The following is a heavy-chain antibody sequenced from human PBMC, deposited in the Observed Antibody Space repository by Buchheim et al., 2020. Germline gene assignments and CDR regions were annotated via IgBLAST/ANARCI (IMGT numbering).Heavy chain of an antibody. CDR1: GFTVSCNY. CDR2: IYSCGRT. J-gene: IGHJ5*02. V-gene: IGHV3-66*01. CDR3: ARIIQLWLSSWFDT. D-gene: IGHD5-18*01. Sequence: EVQLVESGGGLVQPGGSLRLSCAASGFTVSCNYMRWLRQAPGKGLEWVSVIYSCGRTYYADSVQGRFTISRDNSKNTLSLQMSSLIAEDTAVYYCARIIQLWLSSWFDTWGQGTL.